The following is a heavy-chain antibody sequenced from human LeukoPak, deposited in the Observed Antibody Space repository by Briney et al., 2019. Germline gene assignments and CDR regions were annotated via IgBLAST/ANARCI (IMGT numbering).Heavy chain of an antibody. CDR1: GGSTTSSNYF. V-gene: IGHV4-39*07. CDR2: IYYSGGT. J-gene: IGHJ4*02. Sequence: TETLSLTCTVSGGSTTSSNYFWGWIRQSPGKGLEWIGSIYYSGGTYYNPSLKGRVTISVETSKIQFSLKLSSVTAADSAVYYCARDSCSSTSCRRKFDNWGQGTLVTVSS. D-gene: IGHD2-2*01. CDR3: ARDSCSSTSCRRKFDN.